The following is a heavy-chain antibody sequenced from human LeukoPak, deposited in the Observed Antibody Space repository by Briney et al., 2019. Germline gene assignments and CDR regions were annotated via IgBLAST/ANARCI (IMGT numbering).Heavy chain of an antibody. Sequence: ASVKVSCKASGYTFTSYGISWVRQAPGQGLERMGWISAYKGNTNYAQKLQGRVTMTTDTSTSTAYMELRSLRSDDTAVYYCARDRVVPAAITGGDYWGQGTLVTVSS. D-gene: IGHD2-2*02. CDR2: ISAYKGNT. CDR3: ARDRVVPAAITGGDY. J-gene: IGHJ4*02. CDR1: GYTFTSYG. V-gene: IGHV1-18*01.